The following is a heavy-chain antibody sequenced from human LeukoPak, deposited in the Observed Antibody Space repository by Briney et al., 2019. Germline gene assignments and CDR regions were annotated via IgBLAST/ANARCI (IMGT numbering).Heavy chain of an antibody. V-gene: IGHV3-30*02. Sequence: GGSLRLSCAASGFTFSSYGMHWVRQAPGKGLEWVAFIRYDGSNKYYADSVKGRFTISRDNSKNTLYLQMNSLRAEDTAVYYCARGTAGAVAGVGYFDYWGQGTLVTVSS. CDR1: GFTFSSYG. D-gene: IGHD6-19*01. J-gene: IGHJ4*02. CDR2: IRYDGSNK. CDR3: ARGTAGAVAGVGYFDY.